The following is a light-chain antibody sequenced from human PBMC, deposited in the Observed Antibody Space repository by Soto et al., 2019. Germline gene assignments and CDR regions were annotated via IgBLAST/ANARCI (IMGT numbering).Light chain of an antibody. J-gene: IGLJ3*02. CDR3: AAWDDSLKGPV. CDR1: SSNIGGNT. V-gene: IGLV1-44*01. CDR2: ENN. Sequence: QSVLTQPPSTSGTPGQRVTMSCSGSSSNIGGNTVNWYQQFPGTAPKLLIYENNQRPSGVPDRFSGSKSGTSASLAISGLQSEDEADYHCAAWDDSLKGPVFGGGTLLTVL.